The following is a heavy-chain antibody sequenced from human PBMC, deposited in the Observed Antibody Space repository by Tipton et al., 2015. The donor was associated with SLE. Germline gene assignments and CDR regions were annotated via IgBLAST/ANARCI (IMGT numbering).Heavy chain of an antibody. D-gene: IGHD2-2*01. Sequence: GSLRLSCAVSGFTFSTYWMGWVRQAPGKGLEWVANIKQDGSEQRYADSVKGRFSISRDNARNSPFLQMNSLRAEDTAVYYCARSVWEGFCTPTSCHPNWFDSWGQSALVTVSS. J-gene: IGHJ5*01. CDR3: ARSVWEGFCTPTSCHPNWFDS. V-gene: IGHV3-7*01. CDR1: GFTFSTYW. CDR2: IKQDGSEQ.